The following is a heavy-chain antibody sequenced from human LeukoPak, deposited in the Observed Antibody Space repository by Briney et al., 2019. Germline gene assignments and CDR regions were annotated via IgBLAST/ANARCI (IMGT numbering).Heavy chain of an antibody. J-gene: IGHJ4*02. Sequence: GSSVKVSCKGSVGTFSSYAISWVRQAPGQGLEWMGRIIPILGIANYAQKFQGRVTITADKSTSTDNMALSSLRSEDTAVYYCARDIPPRYGDYETYFDYWGQGTLVTVSS. D-gene: IGHD4-17*01. CDR1: VGTFSSYA. V-gene: IGHV1-69*04. CDR2: IIPILGIA. CDR3: ARDIPPRYGDYETYFDY.